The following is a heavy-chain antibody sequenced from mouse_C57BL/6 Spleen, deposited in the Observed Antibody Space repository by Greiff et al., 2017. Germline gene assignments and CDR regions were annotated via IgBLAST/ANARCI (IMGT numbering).Heavy chain of an antibody. CDR2: IYPGCGST. D-gene: IGHD3-2*02. V-gene: IGHV1-55*01. CDR1: GYTFTSYW. Sequence: QVQLQQPGAEIVKPGASVKMSCTASGYTFTSYWITWVKQSPGPGLGWIGDIYPGCGSTNYNDKFKSKATLTVDTSSSTAYMQLSSLTSEDSAVYYCAGKEYSSGLAWFAYWGQGTLVTVSA. CDR3: AGKEYSSGLAWFAY. J-gene: IGHJ3*01.